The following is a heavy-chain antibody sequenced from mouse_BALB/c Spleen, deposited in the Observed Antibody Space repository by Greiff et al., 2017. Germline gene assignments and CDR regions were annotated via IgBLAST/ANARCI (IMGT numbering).Heavy chain of an antibody. CDR2: IDPYNGGT. CDR1: GYAFTSYN. D-gene: IGHD2-3*01. V-gene: IGHV1S135*01. Sequence: VQLQQSGAELVRPGTSVKISCKASGYAFTSYNMYWVKQSHGKSLEWIGYIDPYNGGTSYNQKFKGKATLTVDKSSSTAYMHLNSLTSEDSAVYYCARSIDDGYFDWYFDVWGAGTTVTVSS. J-gene: IGHJ1*01. CDR3: ARSIDDGYFDWYFDV.